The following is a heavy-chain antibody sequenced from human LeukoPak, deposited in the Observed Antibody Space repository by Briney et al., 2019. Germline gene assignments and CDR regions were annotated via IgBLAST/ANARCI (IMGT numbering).Heavy chain of an antibody. Sequence: ASVKVSCKASGYTFTIYCIIWVRQAPGQGLEWMGWISAYNGNTNNAQKLQGRVTMTTDTSTSTAYMELRSLRSDAKAVYYCARRPGYYGSGSYYMDVWGQGTTVTVSS. J-gene: IGHJ6*03. CDR2: ISAYNGNT. CDR1: GYTFTIYC. CDR3: ARRPGYYGSGSYYMDV. D-gene: IGHD3-10*01. V-gene: IGHV1-18*01.